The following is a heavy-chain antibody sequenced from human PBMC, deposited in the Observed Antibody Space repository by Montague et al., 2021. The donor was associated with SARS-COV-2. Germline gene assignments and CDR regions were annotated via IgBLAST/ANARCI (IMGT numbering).Heavy chain of an antibody. CDR2: ICYDGSKN. Sequence: SLRLSCAASGFTFSSYGMHWVRQAPGKGLEWVAIICYDGSKNYYADSVKGRFTISRDNSKNTLYLQMNTLRAEDTAVYYCARDSSSGSDWYYDYGMDVWGQGTTVTVSS. CDR3: ARDSSSGSDWYYDYGMDV. V-gene: IGHV3-33*01. CDR1: GFTFSSYG. J-gene: IGHJ6*02. D-gene: IGHD6-13*01.